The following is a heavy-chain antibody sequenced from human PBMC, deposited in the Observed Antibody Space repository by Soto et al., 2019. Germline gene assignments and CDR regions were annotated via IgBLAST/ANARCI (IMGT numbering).Heavy chain of an antibody. D-gene: IGHD3-22*01. V-gene: IGHV3-23*01. J-gene: IGHJ4*02. CDR2: ISGSGIST. Sequence: EVQLLESGGGLVQPGGSLRLSCAASGFTFSSYAMSWVRQAQGKGLEWVSGISGSGISTYYADSGKGRFTISRDNSKNTLYLQMNSLRAEDTAVYYCAKNSESSAYSSFDYWGQGTLVTVSS. CDR3: AKNSESSAYSSFDY. CDR1: GFTFSSYA.